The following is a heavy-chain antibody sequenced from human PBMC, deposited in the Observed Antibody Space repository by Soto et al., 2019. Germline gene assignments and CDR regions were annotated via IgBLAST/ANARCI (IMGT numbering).Heavy chain of an antibody. J-gene: IGHJ6*02. Sequence: PGESLKISCNGSGYIFTSYWISWVRQMPGKGLEWMGRIDPSDSYTNYSPSFQGHVTISADKSISTAYLQWSSLKASDTAMYYCARDRAYYYDSSGWAVRGYYYYGMDVWGQGTTVTVSS. CDR1: GYIFTSYW. D-gene: IGHD3-22*01. V-gene: IGHV5-10-1*01. CDR2: IDPSDSYT. CDR3: ARDRAYYYDSSGWAVRGYYYYGMDV.